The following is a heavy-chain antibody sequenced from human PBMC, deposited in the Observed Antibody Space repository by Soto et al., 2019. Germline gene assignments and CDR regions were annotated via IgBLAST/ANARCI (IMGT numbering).Heavy chain of an antibody. CDR2: ISYDGSNK. CDR1: GFTFSSYG. D-gene: IGHD5-12*01. J-gene: IGHJ3*02. V-gene: IGHV3-30*18. CDR3: AKDLTYRGYSGYDYGDYAFDI. Sequence: GGSLRLSCAASGFTFSSYGTHWVRQAPGKGLEWVAVISYDGSNKYYVDSVKGRFTISRDNSKNTLYLQMNSLRAEDTAVYYCAKDLTYRGYSGYDYGDYAFDIWGQGTMVTVSS.